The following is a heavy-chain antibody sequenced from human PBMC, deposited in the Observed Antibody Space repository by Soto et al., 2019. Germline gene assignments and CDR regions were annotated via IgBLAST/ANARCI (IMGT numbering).Heavy chain of an antibody. CDR2: ISYDGSNK. J-gene: IGHJ4*02. Sequence: QVQLVESGGGVVQPGRSLRLSCAASGFTFSTYGMHWVRQAPGKGLEWVAFISYDGSNKYYADSVKGRFTISRDNSKNTLYQQMNSLTVEDTAVYYCAKDHEAGATYFDYWGKGTLVTVSS. D-gene: IGHD1-26*01. CDR1: GFTFSTYG. V-gene: IGHV3-30*18. CDR3: AKDHEAGATYFDY.